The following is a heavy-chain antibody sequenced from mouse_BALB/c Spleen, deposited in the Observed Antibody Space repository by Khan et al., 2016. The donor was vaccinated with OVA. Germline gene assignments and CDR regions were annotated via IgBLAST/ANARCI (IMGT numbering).Heavy chain of an antibody. CDR1: GFTFSSFG. V-gene: IGHV5-17*02. Sequence: EVELVESGGNLVQPGGSRKLSCAASGFTFSSFGMHWVRQAQEKGLEWVAYISSGSSTIYYADTVKGRFTISRDNTKNTLFLQMTSLRSEDTALYDVARRRRFDGYYGGAMDYWGQGTSVTVSS. CDR3: ARRRRFDGYYGGAMDY. D-gene: IGHD2-3*01. CDR2: ISSGSSTI. J-gene: IGHJ4*01.